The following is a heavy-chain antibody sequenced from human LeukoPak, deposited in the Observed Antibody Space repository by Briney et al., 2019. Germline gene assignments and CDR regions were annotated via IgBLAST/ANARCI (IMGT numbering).Heavy chain of an antibody. CDR3: AKSWDSSVYNWFDP. CDR2: ISGSGGST. CDR1: GFTFSSYA. D-gene: IGHD3-22*01. J-gene: IGHJ5*02. Sequence: GGSLRLSCAASGFTFSSYAMSWVRQAPGKGLEWVSSISGSGGSTYYADSVKGRFTISRDNSKNTLYLQMNSLRAEDTAVYYCAKSWDSSVYNWFDPWGQGTLVTVSS. V-gene: IGHV3-23*01.